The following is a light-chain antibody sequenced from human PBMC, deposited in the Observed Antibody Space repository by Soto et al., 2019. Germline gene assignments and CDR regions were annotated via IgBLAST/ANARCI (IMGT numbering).Light chain of an antibody. Sequence: QSALTQPASVSGSPGQSITISCTGTSSGVGGYNYVSWYQQHPGKAPKLMIYEVSNRPSGVSNRFSGSKSGNTASLTISGLQAEDEADYYCSSYTGRSTRVFGGGTEVTVL. CDR2: EVS. V-gene: IGLV2-14*01. J-gene: IGLJ3*02. CDR1: SSGVGGYNY. CDR3: SSYTGRSTRV.